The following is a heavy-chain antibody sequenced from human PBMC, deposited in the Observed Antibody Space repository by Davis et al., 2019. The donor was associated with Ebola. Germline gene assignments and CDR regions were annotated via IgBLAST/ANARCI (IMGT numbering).Heavy chain of an antibody. CDR1: GFTFSGSA. CDR2: IRSKANSYAT. Sequence: GGSLRLSCAASGFTFSGSAMHWVRQASGKGLEWVGRIRSKANSYATAYAASVKGRFTISRDDSKNTAYLQMNSLKTEDTAVYYCTRHVPSSLGGMDVWGKGTTVTVSS. CDR3: TRHVPSSLGGMDV. V-gene: IGHV3-73*01. J-gene: IGHJ6*04. D-gene: IGHD6-13*01.